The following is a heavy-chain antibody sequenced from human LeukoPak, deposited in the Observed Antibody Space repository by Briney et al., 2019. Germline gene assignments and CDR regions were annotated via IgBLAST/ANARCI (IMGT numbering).Heavy chain of an antibody. J-gene: IGHJ6*03. V-gene: IGHV4-59*11. CDR2: IYYSGST. CDR1: GGSISSHY. Sequence: SETLSLTCTVSGGSISSHYWSWIRQPPGKGLEWIGYIYYSGSTNYNPSLKSRVTISVDTSKNQFSLKLSSVTAADTAVYYCARVTGSYYYYMDVWGKGTTVTVSS. D-gene: IGHD1-20*01. CDR3: ARVTGSYYYYMDV.